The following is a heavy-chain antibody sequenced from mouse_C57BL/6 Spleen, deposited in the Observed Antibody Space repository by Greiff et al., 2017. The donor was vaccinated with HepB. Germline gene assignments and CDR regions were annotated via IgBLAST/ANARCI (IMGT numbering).Heavy chain of an antibody. V-gene: IGHV5-17*01. D-gene: IGHD1-1*01. CDR3: ATDYYGDWFAY. J-gene: IGHJ3*01. CDR2: ISSGSSTI. CDR1: GFTFSDYG. Sequence: EVQGVESGGGLVKPGGSLKLSCAASGFTFSDYGMHWVRQAPEKGLEWVAYISSGSSTIYYADTVKGRFTISRDNAKNTLFLQMTSLRSEDTAMYYCATDYYGDWFAYWGQGTLVTVSA.